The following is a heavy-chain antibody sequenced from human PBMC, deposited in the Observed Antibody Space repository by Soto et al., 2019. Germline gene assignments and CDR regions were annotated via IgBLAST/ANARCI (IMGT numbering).Heavy chain of an antibody. CDR2: ISAYNGNT. CDR1: GYTFTSYG. J-gene: IGHJ3*02. CDR3: ALGKYCSGECAFDI. D-gene: IGHD2-15*01. Sequence: QVQLVQSGAEVKKPGASVKVSCKASGYTFTSYGISWVRQAPGQGLEWMGWISAYNGNTNYAQKLQGRVTMTTDTSMSTAYIELSSLRSDDTVVYYCALGKYCSGECAFDIWGQGTMVTVSS. V-gene: IGHV1-18*01.